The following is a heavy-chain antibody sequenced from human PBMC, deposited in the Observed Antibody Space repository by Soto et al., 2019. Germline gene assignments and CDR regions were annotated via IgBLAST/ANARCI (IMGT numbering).Heavy chain of an antibody. D-gene: IGHD3-22*01. CDR3: ARYYYDSKGMYYYSSGTDF. V-gene: IGHV1-3*01. J-gene: IGHJ6*02. Sequence: RLEWMGWINAGNGNTKYSQKFQGRVTITRDTSASTAYMELSSLRSEDTAVYYCARYYYDSKGMYYYSSGTDFLVQGTTV. CDR2: INAGNGNT.